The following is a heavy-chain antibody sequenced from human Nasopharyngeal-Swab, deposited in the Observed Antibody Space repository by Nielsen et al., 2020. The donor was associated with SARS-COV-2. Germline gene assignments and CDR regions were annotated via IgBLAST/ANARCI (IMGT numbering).Heavy chain of an antibody. D-gene: IGHD2-15*01. CDR2: IYYSGST. J-gene: IGHJ3*02. Sequence: SETLSLTCTVSGGSISSSSCYWGWIRQPPGKWLEWLGSIYYSGSTYYNPSFKSRVTVSLHTSKNQFSLKLNSVTAADTAMYYCARQWYCSGGSCYPPGAFDIWGQGTMVTVSS. CDR3: ARQWYCSGGSCYPPGAFDI. V-gene: IGHV4-39*01. CDR1: GGSISSSSCY.